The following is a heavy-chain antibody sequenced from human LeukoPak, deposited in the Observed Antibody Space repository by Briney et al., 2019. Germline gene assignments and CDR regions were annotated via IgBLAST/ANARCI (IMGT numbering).Heavy chain of an antibody. D-gene: IGHD3-22*01. Sequence: ASVKVSCTASGYTFTVYYMHWVRQAPGQGLEWMGWINPNSGGTNYAQKFQGRVTMTRDTSISTAYMELSRLRSDDTAVYYCARVRRITMIANAFDIWGQGTMVTVSS. CDR1: GYTFTVYY. V-gene: IGHV1-2*02. J-gene: IGHJ3*02. CDR3: ARVRRITMIANAFDI. CDR2: INPNSGGT.